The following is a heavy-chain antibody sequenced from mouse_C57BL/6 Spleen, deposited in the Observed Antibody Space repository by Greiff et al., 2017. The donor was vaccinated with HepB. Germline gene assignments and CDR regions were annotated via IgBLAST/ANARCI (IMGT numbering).Heavy chain of an antibody. CDR2: INPGSGGT. D-gene: IGHD4-1*01. CDR3: ARSNGGYYFDY. CDR1: GYAFTNYL. V-gene: IGHV1-54*01. Sequence: QVQLKESGAELVRPGTSVKVSCKASGYAFTNYLIEWVKQRPGQGLEWIGVINPGSGGTNYNEKFKGKATLTADKSSSTAYMQLSSLTSEDSAVYFCARSNGGYYFDYWGKGTTLTVSS. J-gene: IGHJ2*01.